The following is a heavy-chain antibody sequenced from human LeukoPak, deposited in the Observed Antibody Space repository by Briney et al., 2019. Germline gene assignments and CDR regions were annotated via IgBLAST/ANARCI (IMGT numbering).Heavy chain of an antibody. CDR3: ARDPNGDRIFDY. CDR2: IYYSGST. J-gene: IGHJ4*02. D-gene: IGHD2-21*02. V-gene: IGHV4-59*01. CDR1: GDSMSDSY. Sequence: PSETLSLTCTVSGDSMSDSYWSWIRQPPGKGLEWIGYIYYSGSTHYNPSLKSRVTISVDTSKNQFSLKLSSVTAADTAVYYCARDPNGDRIFDYWGQGTLVTVSS.